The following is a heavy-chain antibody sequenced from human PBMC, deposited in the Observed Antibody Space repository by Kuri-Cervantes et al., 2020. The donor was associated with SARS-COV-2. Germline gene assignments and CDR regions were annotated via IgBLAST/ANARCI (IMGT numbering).Heavy chain of an antibody. J-gene: IGHJ2*01. CDR2: ISGSGGST. CDR3: AEDSAARPDWYFDL. V-gene: IGHV3-23*01. Sequence: GESLKISCAASGFTFSSYAMSWVRQAPGKGLEWVSAISGSGGSTYYADSVKGRFTISRDNSKNTLYLQMNSLRAEDTAVYYCAEDSAARPDWYFDLWGRGTLVTVSS. CDR1: GFTFSSYA. D-gene: IGHD6-6*01.